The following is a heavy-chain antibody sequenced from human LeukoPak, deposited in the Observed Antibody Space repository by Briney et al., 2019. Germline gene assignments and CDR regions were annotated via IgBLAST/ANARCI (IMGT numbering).Heavy chain of an antibody. D-gene: IGHD5-18*01. V-gene: IGHV1-69*05. CDR2: IIPIFGTA. J-gene: IGHJ6*03. CDR3: ARGSRYSYGRTQHYYYYYMDV. Sequence: EASVTVSFTASGGTFIIYAISWVRQAPGQGVEWMGGIIPIFGTANYAQKFQGRVTITTDESTSTAYMELSSLRSEDTAVYYCARGSRYSYGRTQHYYYYYMDVWGKGTTVTVSS. CDR1: GGTFIIYA.